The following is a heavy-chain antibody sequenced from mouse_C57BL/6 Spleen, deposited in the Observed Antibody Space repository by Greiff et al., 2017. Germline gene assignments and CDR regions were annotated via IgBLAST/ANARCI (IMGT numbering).Heavy chain of an antibody. CDR2: ISGGGGNT. V-gene: IGHV5-9*01. Sequence: EVQLVESGGGSVKPGGSLKLSCAASGFTFSSYTMSWVRQTPEKRLEWVATISGGGGNTYYSDSVKGRFTISRDNAKNTLYLQMSSLRSEDTALYYCARQEFSWFAYWGQGTLVTVSA. J-gene: IGHJ3*01. CDR1: GFTFSSYT. CDR3: ARQEFSWFAY.